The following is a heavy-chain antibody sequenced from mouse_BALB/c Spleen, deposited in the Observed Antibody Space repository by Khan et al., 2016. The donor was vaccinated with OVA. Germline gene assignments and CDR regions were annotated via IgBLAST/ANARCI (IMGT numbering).Heavy chain of an antibody. CDR3: ARDRIDY. V-gene: IGHV1-7*01. CDR1: GYTFSTYW. CDR2: INPSSGYT. Sequence: QVQLKQSGAELAKPGASVKMSCKASGYTFSTYWIHWVNQRPGQGLEWIGYINPSSGYTYYNQTFNDKSTLTTDKSSSTAYMQLSSLTSEDSAVDYSARDRIDYWGQGTTLTVSS. J-gene: IGHJ2*01.